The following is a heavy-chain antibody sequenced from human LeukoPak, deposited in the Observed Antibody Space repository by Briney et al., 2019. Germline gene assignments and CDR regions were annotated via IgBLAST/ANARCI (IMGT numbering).Heavy chain of an antibody. Sequence: GGSLRPSCAASGFTFSNYDMHWVRQATGKGLEWVSAIGTAGDTYYPGSVKGRFTISRENAKNSLYLQMNSLRAGDTAVYYCARGLAAAGMMHDAFDIWGQGTMVTVSS. CDR2: IGTAGDT. D-gene: IGHD6-13*01. J-gene: IGHJ3*02. V-gene: IGHV3-13*01. CDR1: GFTFSNYD. CDR3: ARGLAAAGMMHDAFDI.